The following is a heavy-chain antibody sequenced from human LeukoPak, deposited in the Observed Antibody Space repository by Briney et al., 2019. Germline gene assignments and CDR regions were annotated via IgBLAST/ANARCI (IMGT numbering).Heavy chain of an antibody. V-gene: IGHV3-30*18. Sequence: PGGSLRLSCAASGVSFSTYDVHWVRQAPGKGLEWVAIISYDGSNKYYADSVKGRFTISRDNSKNTLYLQMNSLRVEDTAVYYRANPPPSGAEVGDKWGQGTLVTVSS. D-gene: IGHD6-19*01. CDR1: GVSFSTYD. CDR2: ISYDGSNK. CDR3: ANPPPSGAEVGDK. J-gene: IGHJ4*02.